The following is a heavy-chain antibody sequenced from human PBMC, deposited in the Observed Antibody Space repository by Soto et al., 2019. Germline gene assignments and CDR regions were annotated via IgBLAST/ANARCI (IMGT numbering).Heavy chain of an antibody. CDR2: IYYSGST. J-gene: IGHJ3*02. D-gene: IGHD2-2*01. CDR3: VRDGCSTTTCVGGRMNAFDI. CDR1: GGSISSYY. V-gene: IGHV4-59*12. Sequence: PSETLSLTCTVSGGSISSYYWSWIRQPPGKGLEWIGYIYYSGSTNYNPSLKSRVTISVDTSKNQLSLQLNSVTPEDTALYYCVRDGCSTTTCVGGRMNAFDIWGQGTVVTVSS.